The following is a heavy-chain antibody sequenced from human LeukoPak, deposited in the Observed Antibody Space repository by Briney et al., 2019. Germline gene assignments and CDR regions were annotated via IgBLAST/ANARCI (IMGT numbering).Heavy chain of an antibody. J-gene: IGHJ2*01. Sequence: TLSLTCTVSGGSISSGDYYWSWIRQPPGKGLEWIGYIYYSGSTYYNPSLKSRVTISVDTSKNQFSLKLSSVTAADTAVYYCARGRALGDYVLEYFDPWGRGTLVTVSS. D-gene: IGHD4-17*01. CDR1: GGSISSGDYY. V-gene: IGHV4-30-4*01. CDR3: ARGRALGDYVLEYFDP. CDR2: IYYSGST.